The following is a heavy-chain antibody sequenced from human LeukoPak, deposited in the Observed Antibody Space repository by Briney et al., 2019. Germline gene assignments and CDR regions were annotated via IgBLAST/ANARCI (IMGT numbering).Heavy chain of an antibody. CDR2: IYSGGST. Sequence: GGSLRLSCAASGFTFSSYAMSWVRQAPGKGLEWVSNIYSGGSTYYADSVKGRFTISRDNSKNTVYLQMNSLRAGDTAVYFCARVRLDRSERNLDAFENWGQGTMVTVSS. CDR3: ARVRLDRSERNLDAFEN. V-gene: IGHV3-53*01. CDR1: GFTFSSYA. J-gene: IGHJ3*01. D-gene: IGHD1-14*01.